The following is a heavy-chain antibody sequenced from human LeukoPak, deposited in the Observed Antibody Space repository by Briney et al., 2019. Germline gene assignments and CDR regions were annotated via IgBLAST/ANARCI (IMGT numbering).Heavy chain of an antibody. J-gene: IGHJ4*02. CDR3: AGGNTWPGLSY. D-gene: IGHD6-25*01. CDR2: IYTAGST. Sequence: GGSLRLSCAASGFTVSGNYMSWVRQAPGKGLEWVSVIYTAGSTYNAESVKVRFTITRDKSKNTLYLQMNTLRAEDTAVYFCAGGNTWPGLSYWGQGTLLTVSS. CDR1: GFTVSGNY. V-gene: IGHV3-53*01.